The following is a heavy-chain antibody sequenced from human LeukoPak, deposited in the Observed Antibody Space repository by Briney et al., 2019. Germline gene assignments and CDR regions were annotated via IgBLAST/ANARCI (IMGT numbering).Heavy chain of an antibody. Sequence: SETLSLTCAVYGVSFSGYYWSWLRQPPGKGLEWIGEINHSGSTNYNPSLKSRVTISVDTSKNQFSLKLSSVTAADTAVYYCARGHYYGSLDYWGQGTLVTVSS. J-gene: IGHJ4*02. CDR1: GVSFSGYY. CDR3: ARGHYYGSLDY. CDR2: INHSGST. D-gene: IGHD3-10*01. V-gene: IGHV4-34*01.